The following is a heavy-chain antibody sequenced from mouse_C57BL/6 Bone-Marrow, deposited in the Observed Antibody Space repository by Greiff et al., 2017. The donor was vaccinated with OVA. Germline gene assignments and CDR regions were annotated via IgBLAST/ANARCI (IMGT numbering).Heavy chain of an antibody. J-gene: IGHJ4*01. CDR2: IYPRSGNT. D-gene: IGHD2-3*01. CDR1: GYTFTSYG. CDR3: ARDGYRYAMEY. Sequence: VQLQQSGAELARPGASVKLSCKASGYTFTSYGISWVKQRTGQGLEWIGEIYPRSGNTYYNEKFKGKATLTAAKSSSTAYMELRSLTSEDSAVYFCARDGYRYAMEYRGEGTSVTVSS. V-gene: IGHV1-81*01.